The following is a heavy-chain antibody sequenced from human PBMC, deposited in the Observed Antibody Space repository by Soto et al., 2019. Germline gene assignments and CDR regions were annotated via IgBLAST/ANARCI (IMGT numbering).Heavy chain of an antibody. D-gene: IGHD2-2*01. CDR1: GFTFRAYG. J-gene: IGHJ5*02. V-gene: IGHV3-33*01. CDR3: ARAHGPSLGSCLDL. Sequence: ESGGGVVQPGRSLRLSCAASGFTFRAYGMHWVRQAPGEGLEWVAVIWYDGGSEYYADSVEGRFTVSRDNAKNTVYLHMDTLRGDDTAVYYCARAHGPSLGSCLDLWGQGTLVTVSA. CDR2: IWYDGGSE.